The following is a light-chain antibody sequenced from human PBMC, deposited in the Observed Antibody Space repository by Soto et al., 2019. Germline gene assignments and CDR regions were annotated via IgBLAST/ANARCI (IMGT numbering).Light chain of an antibody. CDR2: LGS. CDR3: RQALQTAWT. Sequence: DIVMTQSPLSLPVTPGEPASISCRSSQSLLHSNAYNYLDWYLQKPGQSPQLLIFLGSNRASGVPDRFSCRGSGSDVTLKISRVEAEDVGVYYCRQALQTAWTFGQGTKAEIK. CDR1: QSLLHSNAYNY. V-gene: IGKV2-28*01. J-gene: IGKJ1*01.